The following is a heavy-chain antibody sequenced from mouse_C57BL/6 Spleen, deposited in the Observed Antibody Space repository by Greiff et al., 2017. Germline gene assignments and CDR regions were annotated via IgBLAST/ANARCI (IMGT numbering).Heavy chain of an antibody. CDR2: IWSGGST. D-gene: IGHD2-14*01. J-gene: IGHJ3*01. CDR3: ARKDYRAPFAY. V-gene: IGHV2-2*02. CDR1: GFSLTSSG. Sequence: QVQLQQSGPGLVQPSQSLSITCTVSGFSLTSSGVHWVRQSPGKGLEWLGVIWSGGSTDNNAAFISRLSISKDNSKSQVFFKMTSLQANDTAIYYCARKDYRAPFAYWGQGTLVTVSA.